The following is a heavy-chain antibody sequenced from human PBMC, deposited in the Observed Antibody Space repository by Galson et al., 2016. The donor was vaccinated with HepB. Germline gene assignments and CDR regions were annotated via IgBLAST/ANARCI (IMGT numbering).Heavy chain of an antibody. CDR3: ARGSQPPQWQLGGYFDY. Sequence: SLRLSCAGFSDSMSWIRQAPGKGLEWVSFISRSGTYTKYADSVKGRCTISRDNAKNSLYLQMNSLRVEDTAVYYCARGSQPPQWQLGGYFDYWGQGTLVTVSS. CDR1: SDS. CDR2: ISRSGTYT. V-gene: IGHV3-11*06. J-gene: IGHJ4*02. D-gene: IGHD1-26*01.